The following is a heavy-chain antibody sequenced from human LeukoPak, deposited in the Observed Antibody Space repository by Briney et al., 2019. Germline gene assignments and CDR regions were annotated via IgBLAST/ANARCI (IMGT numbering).Heavy chain of an antibody. V-gene: IGHV4-30-2*01. Sequence: SQTLSLTCAVSGGSISSGGYSWSWIRQPPGKGLEWIGYIYHSGSTYYNPSPKSRVTISVDRSKNQFSLKLSSVTAADTVVYYCARGGYDSSGYNHYWYFDLWGRGTLVTVSS. CDR1: GGSISSGGYS. CDR2: IYHSGST. D-gene: IGHD3-22*01. CDR3: ARGGYDSSGYNHYWYFDL. J-gene: IGHJ2*01.